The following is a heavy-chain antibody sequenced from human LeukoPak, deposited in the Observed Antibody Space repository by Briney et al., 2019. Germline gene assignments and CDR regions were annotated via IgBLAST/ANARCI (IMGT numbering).Heavy chain of an antibody. V-gene: IGHV4-59*01. Sequence: SETLSLTCTVSGGSISSYCWSWIRQPPGKGLEWIGYIYYSGSTNYNPSLKSRVTISVDTSKNQFSLKLSSVTAADTAVYYCARGLDLSSSWRQIDYWGQGTLVTVSS. CDR1: GGSISSYC. J-gene: IGHJ4*02. D-gene: IGHD6-13*01. CDR2: IYYSGST. CDR3: ARGLDLSSSWRQIDY.